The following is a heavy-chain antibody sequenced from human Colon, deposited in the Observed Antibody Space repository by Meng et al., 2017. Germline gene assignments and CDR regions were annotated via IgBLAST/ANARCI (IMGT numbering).Heavy chain of an antibody. J-gene: IGHJ4*02. CDR3: ARHGGYYQDF. D-gene: IGHD4-23*01. CDR2: IDHRGSA. CDR1: GASVSVNSY. V-gene: IGHV4-4*02. Sequence: QVPLQESGPVLVKPSETLSLACSVSGASVSVNSYWSWFRQPPGRGLEWIGQIDHRGSAYYRPSLNSRVTMSLDKSRNQFSLRLTSVTAADTAVYYCARHGGYYQDFWGQGTLVTVSS.